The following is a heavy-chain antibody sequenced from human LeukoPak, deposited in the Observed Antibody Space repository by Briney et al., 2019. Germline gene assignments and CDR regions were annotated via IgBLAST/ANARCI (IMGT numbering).Heavy chain of an antibody. CDR3: ARDDFSTYPGLNYFDY. CDR1: GYTFTHYA. CDR2: TNVGNDYT. J-gene: IGHJ4*02. D-gene: IGHD4-11*01. V-gene: IGHV1-3*01. Sequence: ASVKVSCRASGYTFTHYAVHWVRQAPGQRLEWMGWTNVGNDYTESSQKFQDRLTITSDTTATTVYMELSSLRSEDTAVYYCARDDFSTYPGLNYFDYWGQGSLVTVSS.